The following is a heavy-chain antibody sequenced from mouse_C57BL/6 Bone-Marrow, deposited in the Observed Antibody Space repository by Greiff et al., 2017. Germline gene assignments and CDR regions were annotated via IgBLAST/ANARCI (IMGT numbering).Heavy chain of an antibody. V-gene: IGHV1-53*01. Sequence: VQLQQPGTELVKPGASVKLSCKASGYTFTSYWMHWVKQRPGPGLEWIGNINPSNGGTNYNEKFKSKATLTVDKSSSTAYMQLSSLTSEDSAVYYCARGDYDYDGYYFDYWGQGTTLTVSS. D-gene: IGHD2-4*01. CDR3: ARGDYDYDGYYFDY. J-gene: IGHJ2*01. CDR1: GYTFTSYW. CDR2: INPSNGGT.